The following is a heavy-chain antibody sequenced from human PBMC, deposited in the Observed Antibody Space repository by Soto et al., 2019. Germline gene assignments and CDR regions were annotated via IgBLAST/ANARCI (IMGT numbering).Heavy chain of an antibody. CDR2: IIPIFGTA. CDR1: GGTFSSYA. D-gene: IGHD2-2*01. V-gene: IGHV1-69*12. Sequence: QVQLVQSGAEVKKPGSSVKVSCKASGGTFSSYAISWVRQAPGQGLEWMGGIIPIFGTANYAQKFQGRVTITADEATSTAYMELSSRRSEDTAVYYCARVPAAMYWFDPWGQGTLVTVSS. J-gene: IGHJ5*02. CDR3: ARVPAAMYWFDP.